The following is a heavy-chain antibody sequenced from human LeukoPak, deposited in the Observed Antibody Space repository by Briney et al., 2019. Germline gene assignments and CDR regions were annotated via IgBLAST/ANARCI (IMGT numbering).Heavy chain of an antibody. Sequence: GGSLRLSCEASGFTFKDYAMHWVRQAPGKGLEWVSGISWNSGSIGYADSVKGLFTISRDNAKNSLYLHINRLRTEDTALYYCAKDMYSSGSNGEGYLQHWGQGTLVTVSS. J-gene: IGHJ1*01. CDR1: GFTFKDYA. CDR3: AKDMYSSGSNGEGYLQH. CDR2: ISWNSGSI. D-gene: IGHD6-19*01. V-gene: IGHV3-9*01.